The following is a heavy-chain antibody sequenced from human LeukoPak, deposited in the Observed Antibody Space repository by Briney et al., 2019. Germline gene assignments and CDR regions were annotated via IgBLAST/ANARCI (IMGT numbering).Heavy chain of an antibody. D-gene: IGHD3-22*01. CDR1: GFTFSSYS. CDR3: ARESQSAYYFDSSGYEDAFDI. CDR2: ISSSSSTI. Sequence: GGSLRLSCAGSGFTFSSYSMNWVRQAPGKGLEWVSYISSSSSTIYYADSVKGRFTISRDNAKNSLYLQMNSLRAGDTAVYYCARESQSAYYFDSSGYEDAFDIWGQGTMVTVSS. V-gene: IGHV3-48*01. J-gene: IGHJ3*02.